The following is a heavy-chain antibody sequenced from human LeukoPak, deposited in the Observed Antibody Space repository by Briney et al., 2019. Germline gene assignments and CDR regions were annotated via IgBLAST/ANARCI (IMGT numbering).Heavy chain of an antibody. Sequence: NASETLSLTCTVSNGSINTYFWTWIRQPPGRGLEWIGIINYSETTRYNPSLKSRVTLSVDTSKNLFSLKLDSVTAADTAVYFCARALRSQGAAAGTGYLDSWGQGAPVTVSS. D-gene: IGHD6-13*01. V-gene: IGHV4-59*08. CDR3: ARALRSQGAAAGTGYLDS. J-gene: IGHJ4*02. CDR2: INYSETT. CDR1: NGSINTYF.